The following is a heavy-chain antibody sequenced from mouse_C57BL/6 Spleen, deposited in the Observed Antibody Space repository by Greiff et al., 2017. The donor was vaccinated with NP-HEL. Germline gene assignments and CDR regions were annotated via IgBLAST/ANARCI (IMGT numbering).Heavy chain of an antibody. J-gene: IGHJ4*01. Sequence: DVMLVESGGGLVQPGESLKLSCESNEYEFPSHDMSWVRKTPEKRLELVAAINSDGGSTYYPDTMERRFIISRDNTKKTLYLQMSSLRSEDTALYYCARQNYGNGAMDYWGQGTSVTVSS. CDR2: INSDGGST. V-gene: IGHV5-2*01. D-gene: IGHD2-1*01. CDR1: EYEFPSHD. CDR3: ARQNYGNGAMDY.